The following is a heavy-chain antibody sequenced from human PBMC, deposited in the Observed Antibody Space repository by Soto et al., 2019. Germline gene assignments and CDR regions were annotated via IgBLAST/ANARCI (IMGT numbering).Heavy chain of an antibody. CDR3: ARRYYCDSSGYYPFDY. J-gene: IGHJ4*02. CDR1: GYSFTSYW. D-gene: IGHD3-22*01. V-gene: IGHV5-51*01. CDR2: IYPGDSDT. Sequence: PGESLKISCKGSGYSFTSYWLGWVRQMPGKGLEWMGIIYPGDSDTSYSPSFQGQVTISADKSISTAYLQWSSLKASDTAMYYCARRYYCDSSGYYPFDYWGQGTLVTSPQ.